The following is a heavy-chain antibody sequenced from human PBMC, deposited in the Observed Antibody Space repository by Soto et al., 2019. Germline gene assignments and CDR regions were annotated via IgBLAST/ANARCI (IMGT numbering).Heavy chain of an antibody. Sequence: SETLSLTCTVSGSSISPFYWSWIRQPPGKGLEWIGYIYYTGTTNYNPSLKSRVTLSLGTSRNQLSLKLSSVTAADTAMYYCTRAGGGINSPARNPLGYWGQGTLVTV. CDR2: IYYTGTT. CDR1: GSSISPFY. D-gene: IGHD1-1*01. J-gene: IGHJ4*02. V-gene: IGHV4-59*01. CDR3: TRAGGGINSPARNPLGY.